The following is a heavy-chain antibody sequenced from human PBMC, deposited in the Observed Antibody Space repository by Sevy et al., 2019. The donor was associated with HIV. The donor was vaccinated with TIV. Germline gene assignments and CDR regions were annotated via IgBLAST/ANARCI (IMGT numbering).Heavy chain of an antibody. Sequence: GGSLRLSCAASGFNLRTYDMHWVRQAPGKGLEWVSAIGTAGDTSYPASVKGRFTISRENARNSLHLQMNSLGVGDTAMYFCARGGSDAFDFWGRGAMVTVSS. CDR1: GFNLRTYD. D-gene: IGHD3-10*01. V-gene: IGHV3-13*01. CDR2: IGTAGDT. CDR3: ARGGSDAFDF. J-gene: IGHJ3*01.